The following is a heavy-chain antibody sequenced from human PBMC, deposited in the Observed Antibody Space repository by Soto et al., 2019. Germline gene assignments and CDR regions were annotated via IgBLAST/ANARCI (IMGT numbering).Heavy chain of an antibody. CDR1: GYTFSSYF. Sequence: QVQLVQSGAEVKKPGASVKVSCKASGYTFSSYFISWVRQAPGQGLEWMGWISAYNGNTNYAQNLQGRVTMTTDTSTSTACMELRSLRSDDTAVYYCAGDLPPVDYWGQGTLVTVSS. CDR3: AGDLPPVDY. V-gene: IGHV1-18*01. CDR2: ISAYNGNT. J-gene: IGHJ4*02.